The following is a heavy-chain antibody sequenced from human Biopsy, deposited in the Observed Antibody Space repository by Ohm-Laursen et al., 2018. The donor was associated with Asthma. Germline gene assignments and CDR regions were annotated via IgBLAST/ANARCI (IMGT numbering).Heavy chain of an antibody. CDR2: ISYDGSIT. J-gene: IGHJ4*02. V-gene: IGHV3-30*03. Sequence: SLRLSCTAAGYTFSRYSMHWVRQAPGKGLEWVAVISYDGSITHYADSVKGRFTISRDNSKNTVYLDISSLRIEDTAVFYCGIVVAANPFQGDCWGQGTLVTVSS. CDR3: GIVVAANPFQGDC. D-gene: IGHD2-15*01. CDR1: GYTFSRYS.